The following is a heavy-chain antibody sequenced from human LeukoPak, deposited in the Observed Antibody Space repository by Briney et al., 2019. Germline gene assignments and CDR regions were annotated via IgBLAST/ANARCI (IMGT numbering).Heavy chain of an antibody. CDR3: AKAWSDSTGCPDY. Sequence: GGSLRLSCAASGFTFATYAMSWVRQAPGKGLERVSAISGSGGNTYYADSVKGRFTLSRDNSKNTLYLQMNSLRAEDTAVYYCAKAWSDSTGCPDYWGQGTLVTVSS. J-gene: IGHJ4*02. D-gene: IGHD3-22*01. CDR2: ISGSGGNT. CDR1: GFTFATYA. V-gene: IGHV3-23*01.